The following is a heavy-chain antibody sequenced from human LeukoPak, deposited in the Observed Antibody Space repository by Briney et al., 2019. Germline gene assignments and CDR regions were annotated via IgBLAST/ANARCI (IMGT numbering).Heavy chain of an antibody. Sequence: GGSLRLSCAASGFTFSNYAMTWVRQAPGKGLEWVSGISESGGNTYYIDSVKGRFTISRDNSKNTLYLQMNSLRVEDTATYYCARHSTGASWGQGTLVTVSS. CDR2: ISESGGNT. V-gene: IGHV3-23*01. CDR3: ARHSTGAS. CDR1: GFTFSNYA. D-gene: IGHD2-15*01. J-gene: IGHJ4*02.